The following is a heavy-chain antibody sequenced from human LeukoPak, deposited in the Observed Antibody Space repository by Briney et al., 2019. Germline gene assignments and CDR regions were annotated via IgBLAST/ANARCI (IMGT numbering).Heavy chain of an antibody. CDR2: IKQDGSEK. CDR1: GFTFSSYW. D-gene: IGHD6-13*01. J-gene: IGHJ6*03. CDR3: ARVQQPADYYYYYMDV. V-gene: IGHV3-7*01. Sequence: GGSLRLSCAASGFTFSSYWMSWVRQAPGKGLEWVANIKQDGSEKYYVDSVKGRFTNSRDNAKNSLYLQMNSLRAEDTAVYYCARVQQPADYYYYYMDVWGKGTTVTVSS.